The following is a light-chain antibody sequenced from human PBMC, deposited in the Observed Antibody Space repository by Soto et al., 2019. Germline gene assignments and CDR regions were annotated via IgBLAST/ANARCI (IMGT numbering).Light chain of an antibody. CDR2: EVT. Sequence: QSVLTQPASVSGSPGQSITISCTGTSSDIGIYDYVSWFQQHPGKGPKLMIYEVTYRPSGVSTRFSGSKSGNTASLTISGLQADDEADYYCSSYTSSSTLVFGTGTKVTVL. J-gene: IGLJ1*01. CDR1: SSDIGIYDY. CDR3: SSYTSSSTLV. V-gene: IGLV2-14*01.